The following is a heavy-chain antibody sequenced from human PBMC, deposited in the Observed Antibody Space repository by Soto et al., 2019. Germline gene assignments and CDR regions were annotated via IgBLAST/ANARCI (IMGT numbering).Heavy chain of an antibody. CDR3: ARDRFTTVTTWWYYYYGMDV. D-gene: IGHD4-17*01. CDR1: GYTFTSYG. J-gene: IGHJ6*02. CDR2: ISAYNGNT. V-gene: IGHV1-18*04. Sequence: GAAVKVSCKASGYTFTSYGISWVRQAPGQGLEWMGWISAYNGNTNYAQKLQGRVTMTTDTSTSTAYMELRSLRSDDTAVYYCARDRFTTVTTWWYYYYGMDVWGQGITVT.